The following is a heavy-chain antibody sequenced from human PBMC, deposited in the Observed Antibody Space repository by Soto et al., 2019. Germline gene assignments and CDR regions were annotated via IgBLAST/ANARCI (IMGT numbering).Heavy chain of an antibody. CDR2: ISGSGYSI. D-gene: IGHD3-3*01. V-gene: IGHV3-23*01. CDR1: GFAFSRYG. Sequence: EVQLLESGGASVQPGGSVRLSYVVSGFAFSRYGMNWVRRAPGKGLEWVAHISGSGYSINYAESVKGRFTISRDNSKGTLYLQMNSLTVEDTALYYCSRFGPGADYWGQGTLVTVSS. J-gene: IGHJ4*02. CDR3: SRFGPGADY.